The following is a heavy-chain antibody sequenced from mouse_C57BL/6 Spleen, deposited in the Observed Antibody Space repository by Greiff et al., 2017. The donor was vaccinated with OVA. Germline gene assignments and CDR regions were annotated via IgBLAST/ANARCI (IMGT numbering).Heavy chain of an antibody. J-gene: IGHJ4*01. CDR2: INPNNGGT. CDR3: ARGLFPDAMDY. V-gene: IGHV1-22*01. D-gene: IGHD1-1*01. Sequence: VQLKQSGPELVKPGASVKMSCKASGYTFTDYNMHWVKQSHGKSLEWIGYINPNNGGTSYNQKFKGKATLTVNKSSSTAYMELRSLASEDAAGYYCARGLFPDAMDYWGQGTSVTVSS. CDR1: GYTFTDYN.